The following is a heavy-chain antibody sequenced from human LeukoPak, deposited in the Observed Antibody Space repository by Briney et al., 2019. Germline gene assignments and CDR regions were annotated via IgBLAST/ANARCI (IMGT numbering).Heavy chain of an antibody. Sequence: ASVKVSCKASGYTFTNYYMNWVRQVPGQGLEWMGWISAYNGNTNYAQKLQGRVTMTTDTSTSTAYMELRSLRSDDTAVYYCARVRGSLRYYYDSSGYYYPDYWGQGTLVTVSS. D-gene: IGHD3-22*01. CDR1: GYTFTNYY. CDR3: ARVRGSLRYYYDSSGYYYPDY. J-gene: IGHJ4*02. V-gene: IGHV1-18*04. CDR2: ISAYNGNT.